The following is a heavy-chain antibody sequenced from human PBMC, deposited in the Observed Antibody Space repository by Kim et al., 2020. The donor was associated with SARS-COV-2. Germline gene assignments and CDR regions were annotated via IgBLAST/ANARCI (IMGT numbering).Heavy chain of an antibody. CDR2: IWYDGSNK. V-gene: IGHV3-33*06. J-gene: IGHJ5*02. D-gene: IGHD2-15*01. Sequence: GGSLRLSCAASGFTFSSYAMHWVRQAPGKGLEWVAVIWYDGSNKYYADSVKGRFTISRDNSKNTLYLQMNSLRAEDTAVYYCAKGGFCSGGSCYLAWFDP. CDR3: AKGGFCSGGSCYLAWFDP. CDR1: GFTFSSYA.